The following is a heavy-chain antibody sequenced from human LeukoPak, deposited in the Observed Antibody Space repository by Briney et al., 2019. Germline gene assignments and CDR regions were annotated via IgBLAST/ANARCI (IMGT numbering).Heavy chain of an antibody. CDR3: ARYNWGSYTTFEDY. D-gene: IGHD3-16*01. J-gene: IGHJ4*02. CDR2: ISHNGST. CDR1: GGSISTYY. V-gene: IGHV4-59*01. Sequence: SETVSLTCTVSGGSISTYYWSWIRQPPGKGLEWMGYISHNGSTNYNPSLKSRVTISVDTSKNQFSLKLNSVTAADTAVYYCARYNWGSYTTFEDYWGQGSLVTVSS.